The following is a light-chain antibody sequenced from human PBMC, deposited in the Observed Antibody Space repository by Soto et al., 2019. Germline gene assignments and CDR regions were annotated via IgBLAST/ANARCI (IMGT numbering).Light chain of an antibody. CDR1: QDIRKY. CDR2: DVA. CDR3: QQYDSLPIT. V-gene: IGKV1-33*01. J-gene: IGKJ5*01. Sequence: DLQMTQSPSSLSASVGDRVTITCQASQDIRKYLNWYQQKPGKAPKLLIYDVANLETGVPPRFSGSGSGTDFTFTISSLQPEDIATYYCQQYDSLPITFGQGTRLDIK.